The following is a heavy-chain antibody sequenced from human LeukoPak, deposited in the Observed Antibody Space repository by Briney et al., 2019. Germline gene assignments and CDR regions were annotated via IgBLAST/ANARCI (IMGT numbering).Heavy chain of an antibody. CDR2: ISADNGNT. J-gene: IGHJ4*02. D-gene: IGHD3-22*01. V-gene: IGHV1-18*01. CDR3: ARDEVAYYDSSGLIDY. CDR1: GYTFTSYG. Sequence: ASVKVSCKASGYTFTSYGISWVRQAPGQGLELMGWISADNGNTNYAQKLQGRVTMTTDTSTSTAYMELRSLSSDDTAVYYCARDEVAYYDSSGLIDYWGQGTLVTVSS.